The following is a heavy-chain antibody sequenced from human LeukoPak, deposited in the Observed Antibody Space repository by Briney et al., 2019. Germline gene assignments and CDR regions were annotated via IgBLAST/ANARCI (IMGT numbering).Heavy chain of an antibody. V-gene: IGHV1-46*01. J-gene: IGHJ4*02. Sequence: GASVKVSCKASGYTFTGYYMHWVRQAPGQGLEWMGVINPRDGSTTYAQDFQGRLTLTRDTSTSTVYMELISLRSEDTAFYHCARGDIDYWGQGTLVTVSS. CDR1: GYTFTGYY. CDR2: INPRDGST. CDR3: ARGDIDY. D-gene: IGHD2-15*01.